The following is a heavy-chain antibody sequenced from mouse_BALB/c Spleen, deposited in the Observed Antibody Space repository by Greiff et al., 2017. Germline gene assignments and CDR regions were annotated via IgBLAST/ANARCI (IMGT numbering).Heavy chain of an antibody. D-gene: IGHD1-1*01. V-gene: IGHV1-39*01. CDR3: ARLLPVYYAMDY. Sequence: VQLQQSGPELEKPGASVKISCKASGYSFTGYNMNWVKQSNGKSLEWIGNIDPYYGGTSYNQKFKGKATLTADKSSSTAYMQLSSLTSENSAVYFCARLLPVYYAMDYWGQGTSVTVSS. J-gene: IGHJ4*01. CDR2: IDPYYGGT. CDR1: GYSFTGYN.